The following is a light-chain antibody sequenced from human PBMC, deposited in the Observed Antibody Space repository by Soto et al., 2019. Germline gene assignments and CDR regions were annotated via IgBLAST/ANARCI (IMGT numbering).Light chain of an antibody. CDR3: QQRYSTPRT. CDR1: QSISSY. CDR2: AAS. V-gene: IGKV1-39*01. J-gene: IGKJ3*01. Sequence: DISLTQSHSTLSAYLGDRVTINSGASQSISSYLNWYQQKPGKAPKLLIYAASSLQSGVPSRFSGSGYGTDFTLTISSLQTEDFATYYCQQRYSTPRTFGPGTKVDIK.